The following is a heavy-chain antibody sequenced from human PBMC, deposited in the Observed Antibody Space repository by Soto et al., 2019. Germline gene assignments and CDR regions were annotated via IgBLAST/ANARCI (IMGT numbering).Heavy chain of an antibody. D-gene: IGHD1-26*01. CDR2: IRYDGTEK. Sequence: LRLSCAASGFIFSSLALHWVRQAPGKGLEWVAVIRYDGTEKYNGDSVKGRFTISRDNSKNTVYLEMTSLKAEDTAVYYCARDFTQVGPLDFWGQGTLVTVSS. J-gene: IGHJ4*02. V-gene: IGHV3-33*01. CDR1: GFIFSSLA. CDR3: ARDFTQVGPLDF.